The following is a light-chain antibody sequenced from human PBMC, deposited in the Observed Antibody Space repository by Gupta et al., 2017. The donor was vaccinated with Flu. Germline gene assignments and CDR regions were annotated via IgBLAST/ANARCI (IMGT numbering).Light chain of an antibody. Sequence: PGERATISCRASQSVRSYLAWYQQKLCQAPRLLIYDVSVRSTGTPARFSGSGSGTDFILTISSREPEDVAVDYCQQRRSWHPEFTFGGGTKVEI. CDR1: QSVRSY. CDR3: QQRRSWHPEFT. CDR2: DVS. J-gene: IGKJ4*01. V-gene: IGKV3-11*01.